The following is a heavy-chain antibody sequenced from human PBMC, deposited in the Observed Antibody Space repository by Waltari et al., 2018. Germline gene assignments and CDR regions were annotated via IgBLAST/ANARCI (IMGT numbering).Heavy chain of an antibody. CDR2: VGGRGVST. J-gene: IGHJ5*02. D-gene: IGHD3-3*02. V-gene: IGHV3-23*01. Sequence: QAPGKGLEWVSGVGGRGVSTLYADSVKGRFTISRDNSKNTLYLEMNSLRAEDTALYFCVRDISIIAGSRSDNWFDPWAREPWSPSPQ. CDR3: VRDISIIAGSRSDNWFDP.